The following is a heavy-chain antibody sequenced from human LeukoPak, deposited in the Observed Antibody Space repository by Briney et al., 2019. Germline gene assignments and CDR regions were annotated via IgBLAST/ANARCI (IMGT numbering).Heavy chain of an antibody. Sequence: SETLSLTCTVSGGSISHYYWSWIRQPPGKGLEWIGYIYYNGNTYYNPSLRSRVTLLVDTSKTQFSLKLNSVTAADTAVYYCVRHVLGDYDYWGQGTLVTVSS. V-gene: IGHV4-59*08. CDR1: GGSISHYY. J-gene: IGHJ4*02. CDR2: IYYNGNT. CDR3: VRHVLGDYDY. D-gene: IGHD2-8*01.